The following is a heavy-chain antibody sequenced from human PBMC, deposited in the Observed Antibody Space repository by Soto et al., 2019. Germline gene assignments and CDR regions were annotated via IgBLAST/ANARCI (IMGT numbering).Heavy chain of an antibody. V-gene: IGHV4-39*02. CDR3: ARDGMDYYDSSGYYYCAYYFDY. CDR1: GCSISSSSYY. D-gene: IGHD3-22*01. J-gene: IGHJ4*02. Sequence: SETLSLTCTVSGCSISSSSYYWVWIRQPPGKGLEWIGSIYYSGSTYYNPSLKSRATISVDTSKNQFSLKLSSVTAADTAVYYCARDGMDYYDSSGYYYCAYYFDYWGQGTLVTVSS. CDR2: IYYSGST.